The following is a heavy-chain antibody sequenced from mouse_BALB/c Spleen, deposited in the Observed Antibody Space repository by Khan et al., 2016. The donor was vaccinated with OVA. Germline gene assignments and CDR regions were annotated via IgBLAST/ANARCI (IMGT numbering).Heavy chain of an antibody. J-gene: IGHJ2*01. CDR1: GYTLINYR. CDR2: LNPSTGYT. V-gene: IGHV1-4*01. D-gene: IGHD2-1*01. Sequence: QIQLVQSGAELAKPGASVKMYCKASGYTLINYRILWVKQRPGQGLEWIGYLNPSTGYTEYNQNFKDKATLTADKSSSTANMQLSSLTTEVSAVYYCARRGLLWDFDYWGQGTTLTVSS. CDR3: ARRGLLWDFDY.